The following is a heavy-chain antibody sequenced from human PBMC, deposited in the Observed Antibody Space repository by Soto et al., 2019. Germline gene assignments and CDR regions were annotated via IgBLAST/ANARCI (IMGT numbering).Heavy chain of an antibody. V-gene: IGHV3-30*03. Sequence: GGSLRLSCAASGFTFSSYGMHWVRQAPGKGLEWVAVISYDGSNKYYADSVKGRFTISRDNSKNTLYLQMNSLRAEDTAVYYCARDRLYESNTYYYNYGMDVWGQGTTVTVSS. CDR2: ISYDGSNK. D-gene: IGHD3-22*01. CDR3: ARDRLYESNTYYYNYGMDV. CDR1: GFTFSSYG. J-gene: IGHJ6*02.